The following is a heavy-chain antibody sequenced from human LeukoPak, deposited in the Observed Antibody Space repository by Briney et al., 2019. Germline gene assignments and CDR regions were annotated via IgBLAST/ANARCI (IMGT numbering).Heavy chain of an antibody. CDR3: AKRGVLIRVFLVGFHKEAYYFDS. CDR2: LSGSGGGT. D-gene: IGHD3-10*01. V-gene: IGHV3-23*01. CDR1: GITLSNYG. J-gene: IGHJ4*02. Sequence: QSGGSLRLSCAVSGITLSNYGMSWVRQAPGKGLEWVAGLSGSGGGTNYADSVQGRFTISRDNPKNTLYLQMNSLRAEDTAVYFCAKRGVLIRVFLVGFHKEAYYFDSWGQGALVTVSS.